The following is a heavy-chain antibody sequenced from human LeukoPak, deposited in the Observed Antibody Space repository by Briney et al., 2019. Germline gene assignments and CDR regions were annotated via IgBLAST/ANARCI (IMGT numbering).Heavy chain of an antibody. CDR2: INTDGSST. J-gene: IGHJ6*03. CDR3: ARNHYYYYMDV. V-gene: IGHV3-74*01. CDR1: GFIFSSYW. Sequence: GESLRLSCAASGFIFSSYWMHWVRQAPGKGLVWVSRINTDGSSTSYADSVKGRFTISRDNAKNTLYLQMNSLRAEDTAVYYCARNHYYYYMDVWGKGTTVTVSS.